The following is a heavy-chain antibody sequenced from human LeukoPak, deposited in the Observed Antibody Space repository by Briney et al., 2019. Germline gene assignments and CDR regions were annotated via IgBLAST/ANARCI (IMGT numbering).Heavy chain of an antibody. V-gene: IGHV4-59*12. CDR2: IYYTGNT. Sequence: TSETLSLTCTVSGGSISNYYWNWIRQPPGKGLEWIGYIYYTGNTNYNPSLKSRVTISVDTSKNQFSLKLSSVTAADTAVYYCAKSNGYGLVDIWGQGTMVTVSS. CDR1: GGSISNYY. CDR3: AKSNGYGLVDI. D-gene: IGHD3-10*01. J-gene: IGHJ3*02.